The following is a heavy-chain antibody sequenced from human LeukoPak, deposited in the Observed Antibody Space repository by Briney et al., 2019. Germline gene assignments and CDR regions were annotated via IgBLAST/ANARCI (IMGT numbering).Heavy chain of an antibody. Sequence: ESGPTLVKPTQTLTLTCAFSGFSPSTSGVGVGWIRQPPGKALEWLALIYWDDDKRYSAPHKSGLTITNDTSKNQVLLTMTNMDPVDTATYYRAGWLRPPFAFWGQGTLLSVSS. CDR1: GFSPSTSGVG. D-gene: IGHD5-24*01. CDR2: IYWDDDK. V-gene: IGHV2-5*02. J-gene: IGHJ4*02. CDR3: AGWLRPPFAF.